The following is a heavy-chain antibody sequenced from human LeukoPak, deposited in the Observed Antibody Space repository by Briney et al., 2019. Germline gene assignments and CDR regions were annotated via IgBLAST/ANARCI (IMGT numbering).Heavy chain of an antibody. CDR3: ARDLSYGSGDPHYYYGMDV. D-gene: IGHD3-10*01. CDR1: GYTFTSYD. CDR2: MNPNSGNT. V-gene: IGHV1-8*01. J-gene: IGHJ6*02. Sequence: ASVKVSCKASGYTFTSYDINWVRQATGQGLEWMGWMNPNSGNTGYAQKFQGRVTMTRNTSISTAYMELSSLRSEDTAVYYCARDLSYGSGDPHYYYGMDVWGQGTTVTVSS.